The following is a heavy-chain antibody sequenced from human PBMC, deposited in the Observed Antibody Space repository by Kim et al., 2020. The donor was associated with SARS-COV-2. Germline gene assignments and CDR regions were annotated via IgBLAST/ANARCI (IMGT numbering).Heavy chain of an antibody. D-gene: IGHD3-16*02. CDR2: MNPNSGNT. CDR1: GYTFTSYD. Sequence: ASVNVSCKASGYTFTSYDINWVRQATGQGLEWMGWMNPNSGNTGYAQKFQGRVTMTRNTSISTAYMELSSLRSEDTAVYYCARGVTFGGVIVIPVYWGQGTLVTVSS. V-gene: IGHV1-8*01. J-gene: IGHJ4*02. CDR3: ARGVTFGGVIVIPVY.